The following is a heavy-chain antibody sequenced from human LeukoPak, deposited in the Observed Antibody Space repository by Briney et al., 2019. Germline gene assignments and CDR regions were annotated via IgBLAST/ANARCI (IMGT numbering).Heavy chain of an antibody. CDR3: AKLMRALLWFDP. CDR2: INPNSGGT. J-gene: IGHJ5*02. CDR1: GYTFTGYC. Sequence: ASVKVSCKASGYTFTGYCMHWVRQAPGQGLEWMGWINPNSGGTNYAQKFQGRVTITRDTSISTAYMELSRPRSDDTAVYYCAKLMRALLWFDPWGQGTLVTVSS. V-gene: IGHV1-2*02. D-gene: IGHD2/OR15-2a*01.